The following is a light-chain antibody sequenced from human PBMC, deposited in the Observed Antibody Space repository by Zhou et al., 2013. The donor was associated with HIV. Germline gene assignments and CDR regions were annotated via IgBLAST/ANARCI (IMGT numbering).Light chain of an antibody. V-gene: IGKV3D-20*02. CDR3: QQRRNWPPYT. Sequence: IVLTQSPSTLSLSPGERATLSCRASQSVSSSDLGWVQQKPGQAPRLLIYGASSRATGIPDRFSGSGSGTDFTLTISRLEPEDFAVYYCQQRRNWPPYTFGQGTKLEIK. CDR1: QSVSSSD. CDR2: GAS. J-gene: IGKJ2*01.